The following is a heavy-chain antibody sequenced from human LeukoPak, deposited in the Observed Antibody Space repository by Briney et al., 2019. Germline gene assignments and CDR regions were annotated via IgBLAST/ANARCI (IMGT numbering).Heavy chain of an antibody. V-gene: IGHV3-9*03. CDR1: GFTFDDYA. CDR2: ISWYSGSI. J-gene: IGHJ4*02. D-gene: IGHD1-26*01. Sequence: PGRSLRLSCAASGFTFDDYAMHWVRQAPGKGLEWVSGISWYSGSIGYADSVKGRFTISRDNAKNSLYLQMNNLRAEDMALYYCAKDAGVGATTYYFDYWGQGALVTVSS. CDR3: AKDAGVGATTYYFDY.